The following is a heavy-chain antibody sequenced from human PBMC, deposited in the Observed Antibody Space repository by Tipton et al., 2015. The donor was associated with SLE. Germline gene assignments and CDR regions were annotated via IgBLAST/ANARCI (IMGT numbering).Heavy chain of an antibody. Sequence: LRLSCAASAFSVSAYHMTWVRQAPGKGLEWVSVSYLGGGTAYADSVKGRFTLSRDSSENTVYLQMNSLRPEDTAVYYCANLERYSGYDWHFDYWGQGTLVTVSS. D-gene: IGHD5-12*01. CDR1: AFSVSAYH. CDR3: ANLERYSGYDWHFDY. V-gene: IGHV3-53*05. CDR2: SYLGGGT. J-gene: IGHJ4*02.